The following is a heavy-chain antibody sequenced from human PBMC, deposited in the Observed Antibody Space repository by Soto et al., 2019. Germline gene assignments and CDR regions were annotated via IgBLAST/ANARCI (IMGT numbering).Heavy chain of an antibody. CDR1: GGSFSXXX. CDR2: INHSGST. D-gene: IGHD2-8*02. CDR3: ARDKITGLFDY. Sequence: QVQLQQWGAGLLKPSETLSLTCAVYGGSFSXXXXXXIRQPPGTGLEWIGEINHSGSTNYNPSLKSRVTISVDTSXXXFSLKLXSVTAADTAVYYCARDKITGLFDYWGQGTLVTVSS. J-gene: IGHJ4*02. V-gene: IGHV4-34*01.